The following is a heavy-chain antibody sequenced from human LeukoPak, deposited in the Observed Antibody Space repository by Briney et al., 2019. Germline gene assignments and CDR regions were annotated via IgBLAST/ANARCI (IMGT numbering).Heavy chain of an antibody. Sequence: GGSLRLSCAASGFIFSSYAMSWVRQAPGKGLEWASAISGSGGSTYYADSVKGRFTISRDNSKNTLYLQMNSLRAEDTAVYYCAKDLVGAWDYWGQGTLVTVSS. CDR1: GFIFSSYA. CDR2: ISGSGGST. J-gene: IGHJ4*02. CDR3: AKDLVGAWDY. V-gene: IGHV3-23*01. D-gene: IGHD1-26*01.